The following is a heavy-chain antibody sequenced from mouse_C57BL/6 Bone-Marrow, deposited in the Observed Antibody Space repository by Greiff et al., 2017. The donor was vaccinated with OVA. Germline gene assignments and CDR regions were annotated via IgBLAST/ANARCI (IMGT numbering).Heavy chain of an antibody. CDR2: IYPGSGST. CDR1: GYTFTSYW. CDR3: ARGGSNYEWFAY. Sequence: VQLQQPGAELVKPGASVKMSCKASGYTFTSYWITWVKQRPGQGLEWIGDIYPGSGSTNYNEKFKSKATLTVDTSSSTAYMQLSSRTSEDSAVYYCARGGSNYEWFAYWGQGTLVTVAA. J-gene: IGHJ3*01. V-gene: IGHV1-55*01. D-gene: IGHD2-5*01.